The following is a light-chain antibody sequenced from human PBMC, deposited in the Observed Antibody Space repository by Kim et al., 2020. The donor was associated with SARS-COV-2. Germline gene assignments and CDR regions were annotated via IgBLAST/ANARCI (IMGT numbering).Light chain of an antibody. V-gene: IGKV4-1*01. J-gene: IGKJ1*01. CDR3: QQYFSTPPT. Sequence: DIVMTQSPDSLAVSLGERATINCKSSQSVSYSSNNKNYLAWYQQKPGQPPKLLIYWASTRESGVPDRFSGSGSGTDFTLTISSLQAADVALYYCQQYFSTPPTFGQGTKVDIK. CDR1: QSVSYSSNNKNY. CDR2: WAS.